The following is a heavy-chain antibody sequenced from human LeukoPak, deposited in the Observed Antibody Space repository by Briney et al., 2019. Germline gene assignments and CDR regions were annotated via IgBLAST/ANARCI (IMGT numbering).Heavy chain of an antibody. CDR3: AKDSYDTSI. V-gene: IGHV3-23*01. CDR1: GFTFSSYS. J-gene: IGHJ4*02. CDR2: ISDSGGRT. Sequence: GGSLRLSCAASGFTFSSYSMNWVRQAPGKGLEWVSAISDSGGRTFYADSVKGRFTISRDNSKNTLYLQINSLRAEDTAVYYCAKDSYDTSIWGQGTLVTVSA. D-gene: IGHD3-22*01.